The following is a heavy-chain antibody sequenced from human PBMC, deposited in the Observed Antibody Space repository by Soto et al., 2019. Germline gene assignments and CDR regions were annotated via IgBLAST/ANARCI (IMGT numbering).Heavy chain of an antibody. CDR3: ARQIYDSDPGPNLPYYYDP. D-gene: IGHD3-22*01. V-gene: IGHV5-10-1*01. CDR1: GYSFAGYW. CDR2: IDPSDSQT. Sequence: PGESLKISCKGSGYSFAGYWITWVRQKPGKGLEWMGRIDPSDSQTYYSPSFRGHVTISATKSITTVFLQWSSLRASDTAMYYCARQIYDSDPGPNLPYYYDPWGQGTPVPVSS. J-gene: IGHJ5*02.